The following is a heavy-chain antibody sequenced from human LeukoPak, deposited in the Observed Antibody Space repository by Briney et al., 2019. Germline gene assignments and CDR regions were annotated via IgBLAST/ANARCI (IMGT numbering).Heavy chain of an antibody. Sequence: SETLSLTCAVYGGSFSGYYWSWIRQPPGKGLEWIGEINHSGSTNYNPSLKSRVTISVDTSKNQFSLKLSSVTAADTAVYYCARRRRILTGYYSSASQSPPLDYWGQGTLVTVSS. D-gene: IGHD3-9*01. J-gene: IGHJ4*02. CDR1: GGSFSGYY. CDR3: ARRRRILTGYYSSASQSPPLDY. V-gene: IGHV4-34*01. CDR2: INHSGST.